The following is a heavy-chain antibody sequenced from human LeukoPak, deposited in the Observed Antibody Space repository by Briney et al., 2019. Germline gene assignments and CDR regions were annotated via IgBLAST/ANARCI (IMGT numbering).Heavy chain of an antibody. CDR2: IYTSGST. J-gene: IGHJ4*02. CDR1: GGSISSYY. CDR3: ARAGPENLNWRYYIDF. D-gene: IGHD1-1*01. Sequence: SETLSLTCTVSGGSISSYYWSWIRQPAGKGLEWIGRIYTSGSTNYNPSLKSRVTMSVDTSKNQFSLKLSSVTAADTAVYYCARAGPENLNWRYYIDFWGQGVLVTVSS. V-gene: IGHV4-4*07.